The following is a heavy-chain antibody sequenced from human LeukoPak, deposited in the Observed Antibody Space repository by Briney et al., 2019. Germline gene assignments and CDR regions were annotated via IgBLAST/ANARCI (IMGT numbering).Heavy chain of an antibody. CDR2: INPNSGDT. Sequence: GASVKVSCKASGYTFTGYYMHWVRQAPGQRLEWMGWINPNSGDTHYAQKFQGRVTMTRDTSISTAYMELSRLRSDDTAVYYCARGSTVGATESLGFDYWGQGTPVTVSS. D-gene: IGHD1-26*01. CDR1: GYTFTGYY. V-gene: IGHV1-2*02. J-gene: IGHJ4*02. CDR3: ARGSTVGATESLGFDY.